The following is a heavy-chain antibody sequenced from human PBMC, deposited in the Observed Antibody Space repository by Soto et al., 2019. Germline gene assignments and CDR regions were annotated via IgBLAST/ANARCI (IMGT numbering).Heavy chain of an antibody. D-gene: IGHD3-22*01. V-gene: IGHV3-33*01. Sequence: QVQLVESGGGVVQPGRSLRLSCAASGFTFSSYGMHWVRQAPGKGLEWVAVIWYDGSNKYYADSVKGRFTISRDNSKNTLYLQMNSLRAEYTAVYYCARGDSFHSSGYYLWGQGTLVTVSS. CDR3: ARGDSFHSSGYYL. J-gene: IGHJ4*02. CDR2: IWYDGSNK. CDR1: GFTFSSYG.